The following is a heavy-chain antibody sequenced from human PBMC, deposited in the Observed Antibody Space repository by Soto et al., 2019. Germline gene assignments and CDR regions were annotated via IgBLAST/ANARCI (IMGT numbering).Heavy chain of an antibody. CDR3: AKGGRQSLGRSDFNY. V-gene: IGHV3-30*18. Sequence: VQLVESGGGVVQPGRSLRLSCAASGFTFSDYAMHWVRQAPSKGLEWVAVVSHDGRNTHYADSVKGRFTISRDSSKNTVSLEMTSLRSEDTAVYYCAKGGRQSLGRSDFNYWGQGAVVTVSS. CDR2: VSHDGRNT. D-gene: IGHD6-19*01. CDR1: GFTFSDYA. J-gene: IGHJ4*02.